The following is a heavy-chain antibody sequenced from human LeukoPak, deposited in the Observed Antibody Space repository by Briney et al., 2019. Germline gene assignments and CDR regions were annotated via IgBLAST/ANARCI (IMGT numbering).Heavy chain of an antibody. CDR2: IYHSGST. V-gene: IGHV4-4*02. D-gene: IGHD5-18*01. CDR3: ARHGLVDTAMVTHFDY. CDR1: GGPISSDYW. Sequence: SETLSLTCVVSGGPISSDYWWTWVRQSPEKGLEWIGEIYHSGSTNFNPSLTSRVTISVDTSKNQFSLKLSSVTAADTAVYYCARHGLVDTAMVTHFDYWGQGTLVTVSS. J-gene: IGHJ4*02.